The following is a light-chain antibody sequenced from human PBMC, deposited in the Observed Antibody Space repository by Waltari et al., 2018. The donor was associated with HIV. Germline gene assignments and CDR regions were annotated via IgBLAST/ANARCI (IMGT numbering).Light chain of an antibody. CDR2: SNN. V-gene: IGLV1-44*01. Sequence: QSVLTQPPSTSGTPGQRVTISCSGSISNIGNNYVYWYQHLPGTAPKLLIYSNNLRPSGVPDRFSGSKSGTSASLAISGLQSEDEAVYYCAAWDDNVDGLFGGGTKLTVL. CDR1: ISNIGNNY. CDR3: AAWDDNVDGL. J-gene: IGLJ3*02.